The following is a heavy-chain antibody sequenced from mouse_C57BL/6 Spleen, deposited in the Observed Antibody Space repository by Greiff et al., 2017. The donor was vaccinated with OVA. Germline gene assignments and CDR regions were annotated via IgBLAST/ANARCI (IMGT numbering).Heavy chain of an antibody. CDR1: GFSLTSYG. V-gene: IGHV2-5*01. J-gene: IGHJ4*01. CDR3: AKYDGVLYAMDY. CDR2: IWRGGST. D-gene: IGHD2-14*01. Sequence: QVQLKESGPGLVQPSQSLSITCTVSGFSLTSYGVHWVRQSPGKGLEWLGVIWRGGSTDYTAAFMSRLSITKDNSKSQVFFKMNSLQADDTAIYYCAKYDGVLYAMDYWGQGTSVTVSS.